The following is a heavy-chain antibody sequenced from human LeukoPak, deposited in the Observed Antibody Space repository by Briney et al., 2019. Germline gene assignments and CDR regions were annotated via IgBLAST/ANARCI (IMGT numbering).Heavy chain of an antibody. V-gene: IGHV3-21*01. D-gene: IGHD2-15*01. J-gene: IGHJ6*03. CDR3: ARGVGAYYYMDV. CDR2: ISSTGNYV. CDR1: GFTFSTYS. Sequence: GGSLRLSCVDSGFTFSTYSMTWVRQAPGKGLEWVSSISSTGNYVYYADSVKGRFTISRDNAKNSLYLQMNSLRAEDTAVYYCARGVGAYYYMDVWGKGTTVTVSS.